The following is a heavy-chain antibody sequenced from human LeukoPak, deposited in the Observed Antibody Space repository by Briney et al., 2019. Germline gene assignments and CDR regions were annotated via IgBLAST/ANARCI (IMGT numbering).Heavy chain of an antibody. J-gene: IGHJ4*02. Sequence: SETLSLTCTVSGGSLSSGGYYWRWIRQHPGTGLEWIGYIYYSGSTYHNPSLKSRVTISVDTSKNQFSLKLSSVTAADTAVYYCASSKRPFDYWGQGTLVTVSS. D-gene: IGHD5-24*01. CDR2: IYYSGST. CDR1: GGSLSSGGYY. CDR3: ASSKRPFDY. V-gene: IGHV4-31*03.